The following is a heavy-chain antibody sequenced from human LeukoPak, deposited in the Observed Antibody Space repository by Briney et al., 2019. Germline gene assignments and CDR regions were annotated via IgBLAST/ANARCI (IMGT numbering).Heavy chain of an antibody. D-gene: IGHD1-26*01. J-gene: IGHJ4*02. V-gene: IGHV3-48*01. CDR1: GFTFSSYS. Sequence: GGSLRLSCAASGFTFSSYSMNWVRQAPGKGLEWVSYISSSSSTIYYADSVKGRFTISRDNAKNSLYLQMNSLRAEDTVVYYCARGRTGGAIDYWGQGTLVTVSS. CDR2: ISSSSSTI. CDR3: ARGRTGGAIDY.